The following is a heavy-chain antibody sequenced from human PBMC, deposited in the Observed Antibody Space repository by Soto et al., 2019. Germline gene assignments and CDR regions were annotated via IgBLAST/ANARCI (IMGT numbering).Heavy chain of an antibody. CDR2: ISAYNGNT. CDR1: GYTFTSYG. D-gene: IGHD3-16*01. Sequence: ASVKVSCKASGYTFTSYGISWVRQAPGQGLEWMGWISAYNGNTNYAQKLQGRVTMTTDTSTSTAYMELRSLRSDDTAVYYCAREPASDMITIGTRKDYWGQGTLVTVSS. J-gene: IGHJ4*02. CDR3: AREPASDMITIGTRKDY. V-gene: IGHV1-18*01.